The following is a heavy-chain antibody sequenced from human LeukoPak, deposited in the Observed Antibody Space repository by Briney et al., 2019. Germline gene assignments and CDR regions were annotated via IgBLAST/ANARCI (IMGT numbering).Heavy chain of an antibody. J-gene: IGHJ4*02. D-gene: IGHD5-12*01. Sequence: SETLSLTCTVSGGSISNYYWSWIRQPPGKRLEWIGYIYYSGSTNYNPSLKSRVTISVDTSKNQFSLKLYSVTAADTAVYYCARDPSTYGGYGYYFDYWGQGTLVTVSS. V-gene: IGHV4-59*01. CDR2: IYYSGST. CDR3: ARDPSTYGGYGYYFDY. CDR1: GGSISNYY.